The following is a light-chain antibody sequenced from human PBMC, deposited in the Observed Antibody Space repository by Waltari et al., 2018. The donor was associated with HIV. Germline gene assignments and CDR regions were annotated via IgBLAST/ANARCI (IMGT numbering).Light chain of an antibody. Sequence: QSVLPQPPSASGTPEQRVTISCSGTTYTIGRNTVRWFQQFPGTAPKVLIYGKNQRPSGVPDRFSGSKSGTSASLAISGLQSEDEADYYCASWDDSLNGPVFGGGTKLTVV. CDR2: GKN. CDR1: TYTIGRNT. CDR3: ASWDDSLNGPV. V-gene: IGLV1-44*01. J-gene: IGLJ2*01.